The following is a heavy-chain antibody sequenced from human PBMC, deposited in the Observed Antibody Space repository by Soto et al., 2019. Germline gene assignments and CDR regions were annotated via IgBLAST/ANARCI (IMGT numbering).Heavy chain of an antibody. Sequence: GGSLRLSCAASGFTFSNAWMSWVRQAPGKGLEWVGRIKSKTDGGTTDYAAPVKGRFTISRDDSKNTLYLQMNSLKTEDTAVYYGTTVETGTPHAFDIWGQGTMVTVSS. CDR1: GFTFSNAW. J-gene: IGHJ3*02. V-gene: IGHV3-15*01. CDR3: TTVETGTPHAFDI. CDR2: IKSKTDGGTT. D-gene: IGHD1-7*01.